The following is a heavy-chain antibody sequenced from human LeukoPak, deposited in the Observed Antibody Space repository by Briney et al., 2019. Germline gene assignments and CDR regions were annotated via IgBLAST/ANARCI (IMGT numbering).Heavy chain of an antibody. Sequence: QPGRSLRLSCAASGFTFSSYGMDWVRQAPGKGLEWVAVISYDGSDKYSADSVKGRFTISRDNSKNTLYLQMNSLRAEDTAVYYCAKNAHYQGYSYGGIDYWGQGTLVTVSS. V-gene: IGHV3-30*18. D-gene: IGHD5-18*01. J-gene: IGHJ4*02. CDR3: AKNAHYQGYSYGGIDY. CDR2: ISYDGSDK. CDR1: GFTFSSYG.